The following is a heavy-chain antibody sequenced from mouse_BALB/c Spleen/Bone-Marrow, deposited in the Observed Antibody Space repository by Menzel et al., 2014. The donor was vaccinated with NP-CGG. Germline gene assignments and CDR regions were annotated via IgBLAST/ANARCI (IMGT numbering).Heavy chain of an antibody. J-gene: IGHJ4*01. CDR1: GYTFTSYY. CDR3: TRGGWLAMDY. V-gene: IGHV1S81*02. Sequence: VQLQQSGAELVKSGASVKLSCKASGYTFTSYYMYWVKQRPGQGLEWIGEINPSNGGTNFNEKFKSKATLTVDKSSSTAYMQLSSLTSEDSAVYYCTRGGWLAMDYWGQGTSVTVSS. D-gene: IGHD2-3*01. CDR2: INPSNGGT.